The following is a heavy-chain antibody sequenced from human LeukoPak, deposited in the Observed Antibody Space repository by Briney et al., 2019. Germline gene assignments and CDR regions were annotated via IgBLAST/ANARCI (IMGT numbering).Heavy chain of an antibody. CDR1: GFTFSIHG. V-gene: IGHV3-48*01. D-gene: IGHD6-6*01. Sequence: PGGSLRLSCAASGFTFSIHGMNWVRQAPGKGLEWVSYINLNSRTIDYADSVRGRFTISRDNAKSSLYLQMNSLRAEDTAVYYCARGGAARPDYWGQGTLVTVFS. J-gene: IGHJ4*02. CDR3: ARGGAARPDY. CDR2: INLNSRTI.